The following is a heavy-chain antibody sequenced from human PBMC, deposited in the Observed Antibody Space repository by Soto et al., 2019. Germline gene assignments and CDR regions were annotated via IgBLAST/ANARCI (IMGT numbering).Heavy chain of an antibody. CDR2: ISGSGGST. J-gene: IGHJ4*02. D-gene: IGHD3-3*01. CDR1: GFTFSSYA. Sequence: PGGSLRLSCAASGFTFSSYAMSWVRQAPGKGLEWVSAISGSGGSTYYADSVKGRFTISRDNSKNTLYLQMNSLRAEDTAVYYCARDPRSAYYHDHWGQGTLVTVSS. V-gene: IGHV3-23*01. CDR3: ARDPRSAYYHDH.